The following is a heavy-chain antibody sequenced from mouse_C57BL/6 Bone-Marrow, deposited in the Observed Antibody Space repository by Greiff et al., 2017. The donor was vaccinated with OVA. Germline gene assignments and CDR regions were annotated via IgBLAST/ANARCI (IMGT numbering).Heavy chain of an antibody. V-gene: IGHV3-6*01. J-gene: IGHJ4*01. CDR2: ISYDGSN. Sequence: VQLQQSGPGLVKPSQSLSLTCSVTGYSITSGYYWNWIRQFPGNKLEWMGYISYDGSNNYNPSLKNRISITRDTSKNQFFLKLNSVTTEDTATYYCAREAVYAMDYWGQGTSVTVSS. CDR1: GYSITSGYY. CDR3: AREAVYAMDY.